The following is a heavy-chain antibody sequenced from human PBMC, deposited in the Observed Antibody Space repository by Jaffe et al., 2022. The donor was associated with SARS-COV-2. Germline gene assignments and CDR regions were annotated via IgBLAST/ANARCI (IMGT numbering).Heavy chain of an antibody. CDR3: TTDRGPVQLWMGRFDP. CDR1: GFTFSNAW. Sequence: EVQLVESGGGLVKPGGSLRLSCAASGFTFSNAWMSWVRQAPGKGLEWVGRIKSKTDGGTTDYAAPVKGRFTISRDDSKNTLYLQMNSLKTEDTAVYYCTTDRGPVQLWMGRFDPWGQGTLVTVSS. CDR2: IKSKTDGGTT. V-gene: IGHV3-15*01. J-gene: IGHJ5*02. D-gene: IGHD5-18*01.